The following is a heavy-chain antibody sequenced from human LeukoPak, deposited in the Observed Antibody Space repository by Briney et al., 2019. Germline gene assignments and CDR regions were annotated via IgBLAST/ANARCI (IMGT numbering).Heavy chain of an antibody. CDR1: GGSISSSSYY. J-gene: IGHJ4*02. V-gene: IGHV3-23*01. Sequence: PSETLSLTCTVSGGSISSSSYYWGWIRQPPGKGLEWVSAISGSGGSTYYADSVKGRYTISRDTSKNTLYLQMNSLRAEDTAVYYCAKSGGCGSGYCGGDYYYYFDHWGQGTLVTVSS. CDR2: ISGSGGST. D-gene: IGHD2-21*02. CDR3: AKSGGCGSGYCGGDYYYYFDH.